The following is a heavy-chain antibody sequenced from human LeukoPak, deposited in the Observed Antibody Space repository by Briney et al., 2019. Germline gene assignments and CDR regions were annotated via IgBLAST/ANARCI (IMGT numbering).Heavy chain of an antibody. CDR2: ISDSSSYT. V-gene: IGHV3-21*01. Sequence: PGGSLRLSCAASGFTFSSYAMSWVRQAPGKGLEWVSYISDSSSYTYYADSVKGRFTISRDNAKNSLYLQMNSLRAEDTAVYYCASGDSSSYYFYFDYWGQGTLVTVSS. CDR3: ASGDSSSYYFYFDY. D-gene: IGHD6-13*01. J-gene: IGHJ4*02. CDR1: GFTFSSYA.